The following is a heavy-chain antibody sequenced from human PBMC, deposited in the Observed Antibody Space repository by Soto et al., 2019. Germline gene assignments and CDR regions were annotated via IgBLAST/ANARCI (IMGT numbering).Heavy chain of an antibody. J-gene: IGHJ6*02. CDR2: IYYSGST. CDR1: GGSISSSSYY. D-gene: IGHD3-3*01. V-gene: IGHV4-39*01. Sequence: SETLSLTCTVSGGSISSSSYYWGWIRQPPGKGLEWIGSIYYSGSTYYTPSLKSRVTISVDTSKNQFSLKLSSVTAADTAVYYCARQKEGRITIFGVGAERPDVWGQGTAVTVSS. CDR3: ARQKEGRITIFGVGAERPDV.